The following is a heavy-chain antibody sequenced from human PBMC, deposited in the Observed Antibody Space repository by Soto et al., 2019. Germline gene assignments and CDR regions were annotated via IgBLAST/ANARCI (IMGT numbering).Heavy chain of an antibody. D-gene: IGHD3-3*01. Sequence: ASETLSVTCTASGGSISSYYWSWIRQPPGKGLEWIGYIYYSGSTNYNPSLKSRVTISVDTSKNQFSLKLSSVTAADTAVYYCAGGRGYYDFWSGYPNWFDPWGQGTLVTVSS. CDR2: IYYSGST. CDR1: GGSISSYY. V-gene: IGHV4-59*01. J-gene: IGHJ5*01. CDR3: AGGRGYYDFWSGYPNWFDP.